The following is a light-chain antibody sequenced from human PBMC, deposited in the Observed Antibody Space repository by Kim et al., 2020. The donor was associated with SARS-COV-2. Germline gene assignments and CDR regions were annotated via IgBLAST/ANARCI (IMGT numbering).Light chain of an antibody. J-gene: IGLJ3*02. V-gene: IGLV1-40*01. CDR3: QSYDSSLTHWV. Sequence: QAVVTQPPSLSGAPGQRVTISCTGSSSNIGAGFDVHWYQQLPGTAPKLLIYGNSNRPSGVPDRFSGSKSGTSASLAITGLQAEDEADYYCQSYDSSLTHWVFGGGTQLTVL. CDR1: SSNIGAGFD. CDR2: GNS.